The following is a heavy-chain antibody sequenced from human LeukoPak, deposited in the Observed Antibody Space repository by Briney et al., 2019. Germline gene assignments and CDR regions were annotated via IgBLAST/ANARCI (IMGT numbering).Heavy chain of an antibody. Sequence: GGSLRLSCAVSGFTFSSYWMSWVRQAPGRGLEWVANIKQEGNEKYYVDSVKGRFTISRDNAKNSLYLQMNSLRAEDTAVYYCASGENWKTTFDFRGQGTLVTVSS. CDR3: ASGENWKTTFDF. D-gene: IGHD1-1*01. V-gene: IGHV3-7*01. CDR1: GFTFSSYW. J-gene: IGHJ4*02. CDR2: IKQEGNEK.